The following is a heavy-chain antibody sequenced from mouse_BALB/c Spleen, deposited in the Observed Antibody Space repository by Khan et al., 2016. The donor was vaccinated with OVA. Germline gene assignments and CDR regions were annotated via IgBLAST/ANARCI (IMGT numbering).Heavy chain of an antibody. Sequence: QVQLQQSGAELARPGASVKLSCKASGYTFTDYYINWVKPRTGQGLEWIGEISPGSGDTYYNEKFKGKATLPADKSSSTVYMQLSSLTAEASAVYFCARRNYFGYTFAYWGQGTLVTVSA. V-gene: IGHV1-77*01. D-gene: IGHD1-2*01. CDR3: ARRNYFGYTFAY. J-gene: IGHJ3*01. CDR1: GYTFTDYY. CDR2: ISPGSGDT.